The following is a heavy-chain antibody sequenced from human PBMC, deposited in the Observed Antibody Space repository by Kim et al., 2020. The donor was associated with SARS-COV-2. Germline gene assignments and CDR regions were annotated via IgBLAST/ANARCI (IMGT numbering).Heavy chain of an antibody. J-gene: IGHJ6*02. D-gene: IGHD3-16*01. Sequence: GGSLRLSCAASGFTFSSYAMHWVRQAPGKGLEWVAVIWYDGSNKYYADSVKGRFTISRDNSKNTLYLQMNSLRAEDTAVYYCAKDRHDYVWGYYYYYGMDVWGQGTTVTVSS. CDR1: GFTFSSYA. V-gene: IGHV3-33*06. CDR2: IWYDGSNK. CDR3: AKDRHDYVWGYYYYYGMDV.